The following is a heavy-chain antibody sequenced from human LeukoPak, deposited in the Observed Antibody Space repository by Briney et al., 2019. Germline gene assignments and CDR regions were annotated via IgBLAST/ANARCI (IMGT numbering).Heavy chain of an antibody. CDR2: IWYDGSNK. J-gene: IGHJ4*02. D-gene: IGHD5-18*01. Sequence: GGSLRLSCAASGFTFSSYGMHWVRQAPGKGLEWVAFIWYDGSNKYYADSVKGRFTISRDNSKNMLYLQMNSLRAEDTAVYYCARDDYVDTAMVTDYWGQGTLVTVSS. CDR1: GFTFSSYG. V-gene: IGHV3-33*01. CDR3: ARDDYVDTAMVTDY.